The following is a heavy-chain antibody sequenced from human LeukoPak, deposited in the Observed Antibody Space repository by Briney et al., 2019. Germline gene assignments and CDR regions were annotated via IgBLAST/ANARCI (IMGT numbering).Heavy chain of an antibody. CDR2: LSGSGDDT. D-gene: IGHD5-24*01. CDR1: GFTFSSYA. Sequence: PGGSLRLSCAASGFTFSSYAMSWVRQAPGKGLEWVSGLSGSGDDTDYADSVKGRFTISRDNSKNTVYPQMNSLRAEDTAVYYCAVQRGGDGYNTFDYWGQGTLVTVSS. V-gene: IGHV3-23*01. J-gene: IGHJ4*02. CDR3: AVQRGGDGYNTFDY.